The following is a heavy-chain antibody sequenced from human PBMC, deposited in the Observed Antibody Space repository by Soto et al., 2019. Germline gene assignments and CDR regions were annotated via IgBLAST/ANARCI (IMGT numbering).Heavy chain of an antibody. J-gene: IGHJ4*02. D-gene: IGHD3-3*01. V-gene: IGHV3-7*01. CDR3: ARGPVGEYFDY. CDR2: IKQDGSEK. Sequence: GSLRLSCASSGFTFSSYWMSWVRQAPGKGLEWVANIKQDGSEKYYVDSVKGRFTISRDNAKNSLYLQMNSLRAEDTAVYYCARGPVGEYFDYWGQGTLVTVSS. CDR1: GFTFSSYW.